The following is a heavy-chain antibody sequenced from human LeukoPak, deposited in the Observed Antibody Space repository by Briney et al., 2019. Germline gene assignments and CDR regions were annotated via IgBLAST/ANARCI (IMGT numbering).Heavy chain of an antibody. D-gene: IGHD1-26*01. J-gene: IGHJ4*02. V-gene: IGHV3-48*01. CDR3: AKPPEVGATVAYFDY. CDR2: ISSSGSTI. CDR1: GFTFSAYS. Sequence: GGSLRLSRAASGFTFSAYSLTWVRQAPGKGLEWVSYISSSGSTIYYADSVKGRFTISRDNSKNTLYLQMSSLRAEDTAVYYCAKPPEVGATVAYFDYWGQGTLVTVSS.